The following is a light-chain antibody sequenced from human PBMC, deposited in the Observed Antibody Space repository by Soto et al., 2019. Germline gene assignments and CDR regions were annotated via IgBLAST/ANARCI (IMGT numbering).Light chain of an antibody. CDR3: QQRSNWIT. Sequence: SPATLSLSPGERATLSCRASQSVSSYLAWYQQKPGQAPRLLIYDASKRVTGIPVRFSGSGSGTAFTLTISSLEPEDFAVYYCQQRSNWITFGRGTRLEIK. J-gene: IGKJ5*01. V-gene: IGKV3-11*01. CDR2: DAS. CDR1: QSVSSY.